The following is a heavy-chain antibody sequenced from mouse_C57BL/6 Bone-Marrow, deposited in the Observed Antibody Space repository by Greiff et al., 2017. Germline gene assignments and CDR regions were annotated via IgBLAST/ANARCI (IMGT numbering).Heavy chain of an antibody. V-gene: IGHV5-17*01. CDR2: ISSGSSTI. Sequence: EVQLVESGGGLVKPGGSLKLSCAASGFTFSDYGMHWVRQAPEKGLEWVAYISSGSSTIYYADTVKGRFTITRDNAKNTLFLQMTSLRSEDTAIYYCARDATVVYWYFDVWGTGTTVTVSS. CDR1: GFTFSDYG. CDR3: ARDATVVYWYFDV. D-gene: IGHD1-1*01. J-gene: IGHJ1*03.